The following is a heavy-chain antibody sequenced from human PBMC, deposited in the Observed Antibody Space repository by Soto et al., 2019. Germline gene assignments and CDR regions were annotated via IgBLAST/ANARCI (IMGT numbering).Heavy chain of an antibody. CDR2: ISAYNGNT. CDR1: GYTFTSYG. D-gene: IGHD3-10*01. CDR3: ARGSKITMVRGTYYYYGMDV. V-gene: IGHV1-18*01. Sequence: ASVKVSCKASGYTFTSYGISWVRQAPGQGLEWMGWISAYNGNTNCAQKLQGRVTMTTDTSTSTAYMELRSLRSDDTAVYYCARGSKITMVRGTYYYYGMDVWGQGTTVTVSS. J-gene: IGHJ6*02.